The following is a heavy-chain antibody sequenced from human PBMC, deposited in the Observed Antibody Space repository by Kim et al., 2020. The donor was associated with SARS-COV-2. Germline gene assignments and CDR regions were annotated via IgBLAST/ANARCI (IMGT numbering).Heavy chain of an antibody. D-gene: IGHD3-10*01. CDR1: GGSISSSSYY. J-gene: IGHJ4*02. V-gene: IGHV4-39*01. Sequence: SETLSLTCTVSGGSISSSSYYWGWIRQPPGKGLEWIGSIYYSGSTYYNPSLKSRVTISVDTSKNQFSLKLSSVTAADTAVYYCARRPMVQGPIYFDYWGQGTLVTVSS. CDR2: IYYSGST. CDR3: ARRPMVQGPIYFDY.